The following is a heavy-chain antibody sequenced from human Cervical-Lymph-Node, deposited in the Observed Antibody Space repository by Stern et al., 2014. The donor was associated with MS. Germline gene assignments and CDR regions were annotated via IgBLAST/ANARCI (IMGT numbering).Heavy chain of an antibody. CDR3: ARDQLALYYDNSGHNAFDI. CDR2: LYGDGRT. D-gene: IGHD3-22*01. CDR1: GFSVRSND. V-gene: IGHV3-66*02. Sequence: EVHLVESGGGLVQPGGSLRLSCAGSGFSVRSNDIFWVRQAPGKGLEWVSVLYGDGRTYYADSVKGRFTISRDNSKNTVYLQMNSLTAEDTAVYYCARDQLALYYDNSGHNAFDIWGQGTMVTVS. J-gene: IGHJ3*02.